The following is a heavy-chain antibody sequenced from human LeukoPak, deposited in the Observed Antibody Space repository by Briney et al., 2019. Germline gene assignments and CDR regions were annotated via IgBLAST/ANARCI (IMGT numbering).Heavy chain of an antibody. V-gene: IGHV1-3*01. J-gene: IGHJ4*02. CDR3: AGYDFWSGGHFFY. D-gene: IGHD3-3*01. CDR2: INAGNGNT. Sequence: VSVKVSCKASGYTFTSYAMHWVRQAPGQRLEWMGWINAGNGNTKYSQKFQGRVTMTEDTSTDTAYMELSSLRSEDTAVYYCAGYDFWSGGHFFYWGQGTLVTVSS. CDR1: GYTFTSYA.